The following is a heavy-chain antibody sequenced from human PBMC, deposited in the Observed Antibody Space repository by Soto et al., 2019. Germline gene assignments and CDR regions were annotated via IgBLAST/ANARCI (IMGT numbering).Heavy chain of an antibody. CDR2: IYWNDDK. D-gene: IGHD3-3*01. J-gene: IGHJ4*02. CDR1: GFSLSTSGVG. Sequence: ESGPTLVNPTQTLTLTCTFSGFSLSTSGVGVGWIRQPPGKALEWLALIYWNDDKRYSPSLKSRLTITKDTSKNQVVLTMTNMDPVDTATYYCARWAKYYDFWSGYPRFFDYWGQGTLVTVSS. CDR3: ARWAKYYDFWSGYPRFFDY. V-gene: IGHV2-5*01.